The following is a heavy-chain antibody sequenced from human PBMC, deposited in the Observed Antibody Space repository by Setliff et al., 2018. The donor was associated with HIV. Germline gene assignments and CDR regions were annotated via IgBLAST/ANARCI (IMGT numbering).Heavy chain of an antibody. CDR1: GFTFRNYA. CDR2: ISARGGST. V-gene: IGHV3-23*01. Sequence: GSLNLSCAASGFTFRNYAMSWVRQAPGTGLQWVSSISARGGSTYYAESVKGRFTISRDNSKNTLYLQLNSLRAEDTAVYYCTQPQWGHVYWGQGTLVTVSS. CDR3: TQPQWGHVY. D-gene: IGHD1-26*01. J-gene: IGHJ4*02.